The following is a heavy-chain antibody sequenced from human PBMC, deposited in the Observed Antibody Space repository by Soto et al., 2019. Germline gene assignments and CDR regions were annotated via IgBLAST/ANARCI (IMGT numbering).Heavy chain of an antibody. CDR3: ARDSPTTVTKVYIDY. Sequence: GGSLRLSCAASGFTFSSYSMNWVRQAPGKGREWVSYISSSSSTIYYADSVKGRFTISRDNAKNSLYLQMNSLRAEDTAVYYCARDSPTTVTKVYIDYWGQGTLVTVSS. J-gene: IGHJ4*02. CDR2: ISSSSSTI. CDR1: GFTFSSYS. D-gene: IGHD4-17*01. V-gene: IGHV3-48*01.